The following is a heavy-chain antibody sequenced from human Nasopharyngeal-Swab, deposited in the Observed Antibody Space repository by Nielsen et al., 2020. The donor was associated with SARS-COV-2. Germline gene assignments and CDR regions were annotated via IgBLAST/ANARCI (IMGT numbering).Heavy chain of an antibody. D-gene: IGHD6-6*01. Sequence: KVSCKGSGYSFTSYWIGCVRQMPGKGLEWMGIIYPGDSDTRYSPSFQGQVTISADKSISTAYLQWSSLKASDTAMYYCARKSSSVGTWFDPWGQGTLVTVSS. CDR3: ARKSSSVGTWFDP. CDR1: GYSFTSYW. CDR2: IYPGDSDT. V-gene: IGHV5-51*01. J-gene: IGHJ5*02.